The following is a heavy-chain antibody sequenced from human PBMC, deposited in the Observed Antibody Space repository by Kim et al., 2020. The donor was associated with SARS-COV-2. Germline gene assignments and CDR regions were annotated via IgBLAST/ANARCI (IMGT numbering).Heavy chain of an antibody. Sequence: ASVKVSCKASGYTFTTYGINWVRQAPGQGLEWMGWISAYNDNTNYAQKIQGRVTMTTDTSTSTAYMELRSLRSDDTAGYYCGRDLGGQNGMDVWGQGTTVTVSS. D-gene: IGHD3-16*01. J-gene: IGHJ6*02. CDR2: ISAYNDNT. V-gene: IGHV1-18*01. CDR3: GRDLGGQNGMDV. CDR1: GYTFTTYG.